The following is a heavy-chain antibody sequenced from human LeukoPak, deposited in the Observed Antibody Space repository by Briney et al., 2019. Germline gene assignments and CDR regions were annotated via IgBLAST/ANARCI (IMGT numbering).Heavy chain of an antibody. CDR2: IRNKANSYAT. V-gene: IGHV3-73*01. CDR1: GFTFSGSA. CDR3: TSTPLTASQGG. Sequence: GGSLRLSCAASGFTFSGSAMHWVRQASGKGLEWVGRIRNKANSYATAYAASVKGRFTISRDDSRNTAYLQVSSLKTEDTAVYYCTSTPLTASQGGWGQGTLVTVSS. D-gene: IGHD2-21*02. J-gene: IGHJ4*02.